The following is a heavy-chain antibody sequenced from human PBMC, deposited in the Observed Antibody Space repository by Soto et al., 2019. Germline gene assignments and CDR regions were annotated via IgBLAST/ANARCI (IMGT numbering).Heavy chain of an antibody. CDR1: GGTLNSYS. CDR3: ARERPGKTLDY. CDR2: IIPLVAIT. Sequence: QAQLVQSGTEVRKPGSSVKVSCETSGGTLNSYSISWVRQAPGQGLEWLGRIIPLVAITNYAQKFQGRVTISADKSTSTAYMELSSLASEDTAVYYCARERPGKTLDYWGQGTLVTVSS. V-gene: IGHV1-69*08. D-gene: IGHD1-1*01. J-gene: IGHJ4*02.